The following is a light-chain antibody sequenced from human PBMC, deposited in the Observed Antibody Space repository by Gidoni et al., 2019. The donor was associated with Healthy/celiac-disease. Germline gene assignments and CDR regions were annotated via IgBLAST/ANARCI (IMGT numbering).Light chain of an antibody. CDR1: QSVSSN. CDR2: GAS. CDR3: QQYNNWPPGKT. J-gene: IGKJ1*01. V-gene: IGKV3-15*01. Sequence: EIVMTQSPATLSVSPGERATLSCRASQSVSSNLAWYQQKPSQAPRLLIYGASTRATGIPARFSGSGAWTEFTLTISSLQSEDFAVYYCQQYNNWPPGKTFGQGTKVEIK.